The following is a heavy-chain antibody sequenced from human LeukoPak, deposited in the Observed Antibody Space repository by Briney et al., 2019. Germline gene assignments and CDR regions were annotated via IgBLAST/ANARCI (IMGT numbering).Heavy chain of an antibody. D-gene: IGHD1-20*01. CDR3: STLTSRGLSDS. CDR2: IKSKADGETI. V-gene: IGHV3-15*07. Sequence: GGSLRLSCAASGFTFTNAWMNWVRQAPGKGLEWVGRIKSKADGETIDYAATVKGRFTFSRDDSKNMLYLQMNSLKSEDTAVYYCSTLTSRGLSDSWGQGTLVTVSS. CDR1: GFTFTNAW. J-gene: IGHJ4*02.